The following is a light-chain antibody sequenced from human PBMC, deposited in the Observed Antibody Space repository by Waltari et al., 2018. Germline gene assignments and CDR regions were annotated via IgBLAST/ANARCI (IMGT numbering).Light chain of an antibody. J-gene: IGLJ2*01. CDR1: KLGDKY. Sequence: SYELTQPPSVSVSPGQTASITCSGDKLGDKYVCWYQQKTGQSPLLVIYQDNKRPSAIPERFSVYNSGNTATLTISGTQAMDEADYYCQAWDSSSVIFGGGTKLTVL. V-gene: IGLV3-1*01. CDR2: QDN. CDR3: QAWDSSSVI.